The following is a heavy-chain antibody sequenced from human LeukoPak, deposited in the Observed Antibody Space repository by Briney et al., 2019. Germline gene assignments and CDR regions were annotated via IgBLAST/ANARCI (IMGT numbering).Heavy chain of an antibody. CDR2: IYYSGST. CDR3: ARFSAQGLTCYDFWSGYYYFDY. J-gene: IGHJ4*02. D-gene: IGHD3-3*01. Sequence: SETLSLTCTVSGGSISSSSYYWGWIRQPPGKGLEWIGSIYYSGSTYYNPSLKSRVTISVDTSKNQFSLKLSSVTAADTAVYYCARFSAQGLTCYDFWSGYYYFDYWGQGTLVTVSS. V-gene: IGHV4-39*01. CDR1: GGSISSSSYY.